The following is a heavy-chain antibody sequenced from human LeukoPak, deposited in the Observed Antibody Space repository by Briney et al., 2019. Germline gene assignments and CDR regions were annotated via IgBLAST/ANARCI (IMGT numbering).Heavy chain of an antibody. CDR3: ARAVHCSGGSCYFDY. V-gene: IGHV4-59*12. Sequence: SETLSLTCTVSGGSISGYYWSWIRQPPGKGLEWIGYIFYSGSTNYNPSLKSRVTISVDTSKNQFSLKLRSVTAADTAVYYCARAVHCSGGSCYFDYWGQGTLVTVSS. CDR1: GGSISGYY. CDR2: IFYSGST. D-gene: IGHD2-15*01. J-gene: IGHJ4*02.